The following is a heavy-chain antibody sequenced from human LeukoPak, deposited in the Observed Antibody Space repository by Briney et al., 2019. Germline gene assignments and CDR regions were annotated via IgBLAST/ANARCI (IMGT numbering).Heavy chain of an antibody. CDR1: GFTFSPYT. CDR3: ARDSSVCAFDV. J-gene: IGHJ3*01. V-gene: IGHV3-48*01. CDR2: INTGSTTI. Sequence: GGSLRLSCAASGFTFSPYTMHWFRQPPGKGLEWVSYINTGSTTIYYADSVKGRFTISRDNAKNSLYLQLNSLRAEDTAVYCCARDSSVCAFDVWGQGTMVTVSS. D-gene: IGHD6-6*01.